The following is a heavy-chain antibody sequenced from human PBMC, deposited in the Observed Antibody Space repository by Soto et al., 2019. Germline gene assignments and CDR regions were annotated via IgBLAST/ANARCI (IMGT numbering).Heavy chain of an antibody. CDR2: IYYSGST. D-gene: IGHD2-2*01. CDR3: ARQKDIVVVTAWLDP. CDR1: GGSISSYY. J-gene: IGHJ5*02. Sequence: SETLSITCTVSGGSISSYYWSWIRKTPGKGLEWIGYIYYSGSTNYNPSLKSRVTISVDTSKNQFSLKLSSVTAADTAVYYCARQKDIVVVTAWLDPWGQGTLVTVSS. V-gene: IGHV4-59*08.